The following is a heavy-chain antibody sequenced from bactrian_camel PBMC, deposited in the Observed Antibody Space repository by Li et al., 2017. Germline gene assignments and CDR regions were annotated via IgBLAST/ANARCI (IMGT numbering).Heavy chain of an antibody. CDR2: IYASAGTP. J-gene: IGHJ4*01. Sequence: VQLVESGGGSVQAGGSLNVSCVASGVTRNQYCIGWFRQGPGNEREGVASIYASAGTPQYADSVKGRFTIYLDNAKNTLHLQMSSLKPEDTAMYYCAAGTGPTGAKVWGGCWYNHWGQGTQVTVS. CDR3: AAGTGPTGAKVWGGCWYNH. V-gene: IGHV3S63*01. D-gene: IGHD3*01. CDR1: GVTRNQYC.